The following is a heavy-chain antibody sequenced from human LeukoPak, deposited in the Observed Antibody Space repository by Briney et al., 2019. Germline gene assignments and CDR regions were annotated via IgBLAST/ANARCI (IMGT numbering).Heavy chain of an antibody. V-gene: IGHV3-48*01. Sequence: GGSLGLSCAASGFTLSSYSMNWVRQAPGKGLEWVSYISSSSNTIYYADSVKGRFTIYRDIAKNSLYLQMNSLRVEDTAVYYCAELGITMIGGVWGKGTTVTISS. D-gene: IGHD3-10*02. CDR3: AELGITMIGGV. J-gene: IGHJ6*04. CDR1: GFTLSSYS. CDR2: ISSSSNTI.